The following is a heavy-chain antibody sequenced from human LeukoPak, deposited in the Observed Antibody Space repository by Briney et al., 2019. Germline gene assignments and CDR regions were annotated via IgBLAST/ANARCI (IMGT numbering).Heavy chain of an antibody. D-gene: IGHD4-17*01. CDR2: INHSGST. CDR3: ARGPTPTVTTRFFVRRYYYYMDV. V-gene: IGHV4-34*01. CDR1: GGSFSGYY. J-gene: IGHJ6*03. Sequence: SETLSLTCAVYGGSFSGYYWSWIRQPPGKGLEWIGEINHSGSTNYNPSLKSRVTISVDTSKNQFSLKLSSVTAADTAVYYCARGPTPTVTTRFFVRRYYYYMDVWGKGITVTVSS.